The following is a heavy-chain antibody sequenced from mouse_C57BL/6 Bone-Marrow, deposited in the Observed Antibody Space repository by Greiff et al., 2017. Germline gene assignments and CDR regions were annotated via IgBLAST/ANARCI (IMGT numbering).Heavy chain of an antibody. Sequence: VQLQQSVAELVRPGASVKLSCTASGFNIKNTYMNWVKQRPEQSLEWIGRIDPANGNTKYAPKFQGKATITADTSSNTAYLQLSSLTSDDTAIYYCARGYSNSLAYWGQGTLVTVSA. J-gene: IGHJ3*01. V-gene: IGHV14-3*01. D-gene: IGHD2-5*01. CDR3: ARGYSNSLAY. CDR2: IDPANGNT. CDR1: GFNIKNTY.